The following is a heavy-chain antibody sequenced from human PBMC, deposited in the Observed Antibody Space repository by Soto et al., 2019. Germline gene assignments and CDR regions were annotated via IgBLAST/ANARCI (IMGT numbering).Heavy chain of an antibody. CDR1: GYTFTTYG. V-gene: IGHV1-18*01. J-gene: IGHJ4*02. Sequence: GASVKVSCKASGYTFTTYGIAWVRQAPGQGLEWLGWISAYNGNTNYAQKFQGRVTMTTETSTNTAYMEVRSLRSDDTAVYYCARDKGSKPWYYFFDLWGQGTLVTVSS. D-gene: IGHD1-26*01. CDR2: ISAYNGNT. CDR3: ARDKGSKPWYYFFDL.